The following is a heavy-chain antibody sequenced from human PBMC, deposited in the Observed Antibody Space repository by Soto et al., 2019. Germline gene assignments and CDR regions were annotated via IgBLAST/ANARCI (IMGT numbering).Heavy chain of an antibody. J-gene: IGHJ4*02. CDR2: ISYDGSNK. CDR1: GFTFSSYG. V-gene: IGHV3-30*18. CDR3: AKETEDIVVVPAAMFLSH. Sequence: GGSLRLSCAASGFTFSSYGMHWVRQAPGKGLEWVAVISYDGSNKYYADSVKGRFTISRDNSKNTLYLQMNSLRAEDTAVYYCAKETEDIVVVPAAMFLSHWGQGTLVTVSS. D-gene: IGHD2-2*01.